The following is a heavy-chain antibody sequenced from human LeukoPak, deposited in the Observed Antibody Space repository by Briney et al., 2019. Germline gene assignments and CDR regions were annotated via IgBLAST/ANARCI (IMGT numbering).Heavy chain of an antibody. J-gene: IGHJ5*02. V-gene: IGHV1-18*01. CDR3: ARDALVGATGNWFDP. CDR1: GYTFTSYG. CDR2: ISAYSGNT. Sequence: ASVKVSCKASGYTFTSYGISWVRQAPGQGLEWMGWISAYSGNTNYAQKLQGRVTMTTDTSTSTAYMELRSLRSDDTAVYYCARDALVGATGNWFDPWGQGTLVTVSS. D-gene: IGHD1-26*01.